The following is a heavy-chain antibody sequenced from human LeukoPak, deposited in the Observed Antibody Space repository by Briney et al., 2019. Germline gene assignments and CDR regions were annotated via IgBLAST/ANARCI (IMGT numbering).Heavy chain of an antibody. CDR3: ARDSSSWNGYFDY. J-gene: IGHJ4*02. Sequence: PSETLSLTCTVSGGSTSGYFWTWIRQPPGKGLEWIGYFYTSGRTNYNPSLKSRVTMSVDTSKNQFSLKLSSVTASDTAVYYCARDSSSWNGYFDYWGQGSLVTVSS. V-gene: IGHV4-4*08. CDR1: GGSTSGYF. D-gene: IGHD6-13*01. CDR2: FYTSGRT.